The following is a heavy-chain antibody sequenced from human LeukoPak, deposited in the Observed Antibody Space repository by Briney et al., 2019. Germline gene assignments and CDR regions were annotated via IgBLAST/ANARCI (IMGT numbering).Heavy chain of an antibody. Sequence: RTGGSLRLSCAASGFTFSSYSMNWVRQAPGKGLEWISYISSRVITIQYAESVKGRFNISRDNAKNALFLQMNSLRAEDTAVYYCVRESLTWDPDYWGQGTLVTVSS. CDR1: GFTFSSYS. V-gene: IGHV3-48*01. CDR3: VRESLTWDPDY. J-gene: IGHJ4*02. CDR2: ISSRVITI. D-gene: IGHD1-26*01.